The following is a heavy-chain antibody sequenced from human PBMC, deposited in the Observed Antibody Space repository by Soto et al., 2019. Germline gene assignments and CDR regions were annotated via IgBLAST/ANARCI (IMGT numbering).Heavy chain of an antibody. Sequence: EVQLLASGGGLVPPGGSLRLSCAASGFTFSNDAMTWVRQAPGKGLEWVSCITQSGDETYHADSGKGRFTISRDTSKNTLYLQMSSLRAADTAVYYCAKRCSRGGFVDYWGQGTLVAVSS. CDR1: GFTFSNDA. CDR3: AKRCSRGGFVDY. J-gene: IGHJ4*02. CDR2: ITQSGDET. V-gene: IGHV3-23*01. D-gene: IGHD2-2*01.